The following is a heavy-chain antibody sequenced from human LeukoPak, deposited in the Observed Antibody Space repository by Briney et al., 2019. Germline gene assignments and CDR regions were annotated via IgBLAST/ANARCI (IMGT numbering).Heavy chain of an antibody. D-gene: IGHD4-17*01. Sequence: SETLSLTCTVSGGSISSYYWSWIRQPPGKGLEWIGYIYYSGSTNYNPSLKSRVTISVDTSKNQFSLKLSSMTAADTAVYYCASHGVYDAFDIWGQGTMVTVSS. CDR2: IYYSGST. CDR3: ASHGVYDAFDI. CDR1: GGSISSYY. J-gene: IGHJ3*02. V-gene: IGHV4-59*01.